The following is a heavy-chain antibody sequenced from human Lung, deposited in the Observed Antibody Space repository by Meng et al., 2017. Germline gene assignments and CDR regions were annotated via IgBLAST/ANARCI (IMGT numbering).Heavy chain of an antibody. V-gene: IGHV4-31*03. D-gene: IGHD3-22*01. J-gene: IGHJ5*02. Sequence: QVQLQESGPGLVKPSQTLSLTCTVSGGSISSGTYSWGWIRQLPGKGLEWIAYIHYSGSTYYSPSLKSRVTISVDTSKNQLSLKLSSMTAADTAVYYCARYVFDSSSLYSNWFDPWGQGTLVTVSS. CDR2: IHYSGST. CDR1: GGSISSGTYS. CDR3: ARYVFDSSSLYSNWFDP.